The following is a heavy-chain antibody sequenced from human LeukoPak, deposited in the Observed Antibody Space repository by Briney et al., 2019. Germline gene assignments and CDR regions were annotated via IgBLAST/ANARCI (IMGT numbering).Heavy chain of an antibody. CDR2: IYYSGST. J-gene: IGHJ4*02. Sequence: PSETLSLTCIVSGGSISSSSYYCGWIRQPPGKGLEWIGSIYYSGSTYYHPSLKSRVTISVDTSKNQFSLKLSSVTAADTAVYYCATDVHGYGFFGYWGQGTLVSVSS. D-gene: IGHD5-18*01. CDR1: GGSISSSSYY. CDR3: ATDVHGYGFFGY. V-gene: IGHV4-39*02.